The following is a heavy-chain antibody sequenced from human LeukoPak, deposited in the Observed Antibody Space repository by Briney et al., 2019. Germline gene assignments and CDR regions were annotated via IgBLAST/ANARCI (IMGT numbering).Heavy chain of an antibody. CDR1: GFTFSDAW. CDR3: TWMATIFTVDY. CDR2: IRNDRIT. J-gene: IGHJ4*02. D-gene: IGHD5-12*01. V-gene: IGHV3-15*01. Sequence: SGESLRLSCVLSGFTFSDAWMSWVRQAPGKGLEWVGRIRNDRITDYAAPVQGRFSISRGNSKNTFYLQMNSLRTEDTGMYFCTWMATIFTVDYWGQGTLVTVSS.